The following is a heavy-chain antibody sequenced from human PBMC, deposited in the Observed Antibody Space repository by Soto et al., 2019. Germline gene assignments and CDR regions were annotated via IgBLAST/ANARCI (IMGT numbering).Heavy chain of an antibody. V-gene: IGHV3-30*18. CDR1: GFTFSSYG. D-gene: IGHD6-19*01. J-gene: IGHJ6*02. Sequence: GGSLRLSCAASGFTFSSYGMHWVRQAPGKGLEWVAVISYDGSNKYYADSVKGRFTISRDNSKNTLYLQMNSLGAEDTAVYYCAKEKRAVAGTVSYYYYYGMDVWGQGTTVTVSS. CDR3: AKEKRAVAGTVSYYYYYGMDV. CDR2: ISYDGSNK.